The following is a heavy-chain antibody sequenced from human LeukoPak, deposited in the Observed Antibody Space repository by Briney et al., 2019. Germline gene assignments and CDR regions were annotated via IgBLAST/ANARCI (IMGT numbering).Heavy chain of an antibody. CDR2: INHSGST. Sequence: PSETLSLTCAVYGGSFSGYYWSWIRQPPGKGLEWIGEINHSGSTNYNPSLKSRVTISVDTSKHQFSLKLSSVTAADTAVYSCATVAAAPGGVYYYYYMDVWGKGTTVTISS. V-gene: IGHV4-34*01. J-gene: IGHJ6*03. D-gene: IGHD6-13*01. CDR3: ATVAAAPGGVYYYYYMDV. CDR1: GGSFSGYY.